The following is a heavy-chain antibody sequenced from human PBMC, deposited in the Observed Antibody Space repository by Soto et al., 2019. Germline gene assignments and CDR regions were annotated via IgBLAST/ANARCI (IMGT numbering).Heavy chain of an antibody. J-gene: IGHJ2*01. Sequence: QVQLVQSGAEVKKPGASVKVSCKASGYTFTHYGITWVRQAPGQGLDWMGGINSFSGDTNYRQKLQGRLTMTTDTSTNTVYMELRNPRSDDAAVYYCARGLHSGGKYWYLDIWGRGTLVTVSS. CDR2: INSFSGDT. V-gene: IGHV1-18*01. CDR3: ARGLHSGGKYWYLDI. D-gene: IGHD2-15*01. CDR1: GYTFTHYG.